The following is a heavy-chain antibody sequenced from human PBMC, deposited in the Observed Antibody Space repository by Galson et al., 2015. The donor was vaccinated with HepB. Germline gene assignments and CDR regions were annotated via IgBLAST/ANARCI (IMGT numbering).Heavy chain of an antibody. J-gene: IGHJ4*02. V-gene: IGHV3-33*08. CDR1: GFTFSSYG. CDR2: IWYDGSNK. D-gene: IGHD5-12*01. CDR3: ARGPDIVATTLEYFDY. Sequence: SLRLSCAASGFTFSSYGMHWVRQAPGKGLEWVAVIWYDGSNKYYADSVKGRFTISRDNSKNTLYLQMNSLRAEDTAVYYCARGPDIVATTLEYFDYWGQGTLVTVSS.